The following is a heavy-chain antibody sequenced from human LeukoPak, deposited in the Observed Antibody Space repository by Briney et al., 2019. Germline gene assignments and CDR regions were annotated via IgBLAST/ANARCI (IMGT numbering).Heavy chain of an antibody. J-gene: IGHJ2*01. CDR2: ISYRGST. D-gene: IGHD4-11*01. V-gene: IGHV4-39*01. CDR3: ARRPTTVNGYFDL. CDR1: GGSITSSTYY. Sequence: PSETLSLTCTVSGGSITSSTYYWGWIRQPPGKGLEWIGSISYRGSTYYNPSLKSRVTISVDTSKNQFSLKLTSVTAADTAVFYCARRPTTVNGYFDLWGRGTLVTVSS.